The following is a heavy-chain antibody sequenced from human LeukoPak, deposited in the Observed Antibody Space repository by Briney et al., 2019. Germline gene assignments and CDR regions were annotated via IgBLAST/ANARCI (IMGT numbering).Heavy chain of an antibody. CDR3: ARGSYSSSWSANWFDP. CDR1: GGSFSGYY. D-gene: IGHD6-13*01. V-gene: IGHV4-34*01. CDR2: INHSGST. Sequence: PSETLSLTCAVYGGSFSGYYWSWIRQPPGKGLEWIGEINHSGSTNYNPSLKSRVTISVDTSKNQFSLKLSSVTAADTAVYYCARGSYSSSWSANWFDPWGQGTLVTVSS. J-gene: IGHJ5*02.